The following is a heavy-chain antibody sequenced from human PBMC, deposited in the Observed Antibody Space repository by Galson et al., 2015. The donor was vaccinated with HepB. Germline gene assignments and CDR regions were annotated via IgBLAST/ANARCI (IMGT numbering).Heavy chain of an antibody. D-gene: IGHD6-19*01. V-gene: IGHV3-7*03. CDR3: AKDHITGWSFDS. CDR1: GFTFSTYL. Sequence: SLRLSCAAYGFTFSTYLMYWVRQAPGTGLEWVAAIKTDGSDKSEADSVKGRCTISRDNADNSLYLQINSLRNEDTAVYYCAKDHITGWSFDSWGQGTLVTVSS. J-gene: IGHJ4*02. CDR2: IKTDGSDK.